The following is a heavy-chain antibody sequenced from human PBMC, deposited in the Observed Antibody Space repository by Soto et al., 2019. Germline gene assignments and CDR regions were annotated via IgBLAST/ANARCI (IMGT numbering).Heavy chain of an antibody. CDR1: GYTFTSYA. CDR2: INAGNGNT. V-gene: IGHV1-3*01. J-gene: IGHJ4*02. CDR3: ARDSITIFGVVNY. Sequence: GASVKVSCKASGYTFTSYAMHWVRQAPGQRLEWMGWINAGNGNTKYSQKFQGRVTITRDTSASTAYMELSSLRSEDTAVYYCARDSITIFGVVNYWGQGTLVTVSS. D-gene: IGHD3-3*01.